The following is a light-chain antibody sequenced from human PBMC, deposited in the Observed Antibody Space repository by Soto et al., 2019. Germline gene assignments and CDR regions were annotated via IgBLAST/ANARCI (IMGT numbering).Light chain of an antibody. V-gene: IGKV1-9*01. CDR3: HPLNRYHT. J-gene: IGKJ4*01. CDR2: AAY. Sequence: IQGTQSPSSLSASVGYRITITCRASQGMSTYLAWYQQKPGKAPKLLIYAAYTLQSGVPSRFSGGGSGTDFTLTSSSLPPEDVATYYCHPLNRYHTFGGGTKVEIK. CDR1: QGMSTY.